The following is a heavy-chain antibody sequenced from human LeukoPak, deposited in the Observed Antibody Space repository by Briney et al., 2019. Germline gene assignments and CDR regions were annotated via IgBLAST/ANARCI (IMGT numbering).Heavy chain of an antibody. V-gene: IGHV4-38-2*01. Sequence: SETLSLTCAVSGYSISSGYYWGWIRQPPGKGLEWIGNIYHSGSTSYNPSLKSRVTISVDTSKNQFSLKLSSVTAADTAVYYCARQGSSTSSYYYMDVWGKGTTVTVSS. CDR3: ARQGSSTSSYYYMDV. D-gene: IGHD2-2*01. CDR1: GYSISSGYY. J-gene: IGHJ6*03. CDR2: IYHSGST.